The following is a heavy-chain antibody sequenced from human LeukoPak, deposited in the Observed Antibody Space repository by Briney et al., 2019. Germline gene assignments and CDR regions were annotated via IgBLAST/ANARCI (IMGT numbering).Heavy chain of an antibody. CDR2: INPDSGGS. V-gene: IGHV1-2*02. CDR1: GYTFTGYH. J-gene: IGHJ4*02. CDR3: ARGGSGVYYYGSGIPDY. Sequence: GASVKVSCKASGYTFTGYHMHWVRQAPGQGLEWMGWINPDSGGSNYAQKFQGRVTMTRDTSISTAHMELSRLRSDDTAVYYCARGGSGVYYYGSGIPDYWGQGTPVTVSS. D-gene: IGHD3-10*01.